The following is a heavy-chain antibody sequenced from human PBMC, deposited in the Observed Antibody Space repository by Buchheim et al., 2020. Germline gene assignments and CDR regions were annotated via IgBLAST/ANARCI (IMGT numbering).Heavy chain of an antibody. CDR3: AREGYDFWSASYGMDV. CDR1: GFTFSSYA. V-gene: IGHV3-30-3*01. Sequence: QVQLVESGGGVVQPGRSLRLSCAASGFTFSSYAMHWVRQAPGKGLEWVAVISYDGSNKYYADSVKGRFTISRDNSKNTLYLQMNSLRAEDTAVYYCAREGYDFWSASYGMDVWGQGTT. D-gene: IGHD3-3*01. CDR2: ISYDGSNK. J-gene: IGHJ6*02.